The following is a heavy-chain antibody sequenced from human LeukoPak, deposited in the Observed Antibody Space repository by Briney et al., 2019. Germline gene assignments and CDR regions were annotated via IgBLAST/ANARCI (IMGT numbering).Heavy chain of an antibody. Sequence: SVKVSCKASGGTFSSYAISWVRQAPGQGLEWMGRIIPILGIANYAQKFQGRVTITADKSTSTAYMELRSLRSDDTAVYYCARGAAAVDYWGQGTLVTVSS. CDR2: IIPILGIA. D-gene: IGHD6-13*01. CDR3: ARGAAAVDY. J-gene: IGHJ4*02. CDR1: GGTFSSYA. V-gene: IGHV1-69*04.